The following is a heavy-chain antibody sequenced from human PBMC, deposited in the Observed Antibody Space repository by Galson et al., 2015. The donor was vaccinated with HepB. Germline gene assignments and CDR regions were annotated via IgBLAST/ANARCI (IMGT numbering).Heavy chain of an antibody. CDR3: ARTASYYYDSSGYYMRRTEGAFDI. J-gene: IGHJ3*02. Sequence: SLRLSCAASTFIFNTYSMYWVRQAPGKGLEWVSYISSSSSTIYYADSVKGRFTISRDNAKNSLYLQMNSLRAEDTAVYYCARTASYYYDSSGYYMRRTEGAFDIWGQGTMVTVSS. D-gene: IGHD3-22*01. CDR2: ISSSSSTI. CDR1: TFIFNTYS. V-gene: IGHV3-48*04.